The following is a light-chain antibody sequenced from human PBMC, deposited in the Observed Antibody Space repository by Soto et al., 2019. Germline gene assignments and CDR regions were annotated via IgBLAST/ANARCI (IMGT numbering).Light chain of an antibody. CDR3: QHSYSTPRT. Sequence: DIQMTQSPSSLSASVGDRVTITCRASQSISSYLNWYQHKPGKAPKLLIYAASSLHTGVPSRFSGSGSGTDFTLTNSSLQPEDFGTYFCQHSYSTPRTFGGGTKVEIK. CDR2: AAS. CDR1: QSISSY. V-gene: IGKV1-39*01. J-gene: IGKJ4*01.